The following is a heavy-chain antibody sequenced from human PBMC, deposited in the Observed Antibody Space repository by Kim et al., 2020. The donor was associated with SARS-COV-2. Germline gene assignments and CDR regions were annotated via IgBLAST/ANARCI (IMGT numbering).Heavy chain of an antibody. J-gene: IGHJ5*02. D-gene: IGHD1-26*01. CDR3: ATGAAIVLAWFDP. V-gene: IGHV1-24*01. Sequence: YAQKFQGRVTMTEDTSTDTAYMELSSLRSEDTAVYYCATGAAIVLAWFDPWGQGTLVTVSS.